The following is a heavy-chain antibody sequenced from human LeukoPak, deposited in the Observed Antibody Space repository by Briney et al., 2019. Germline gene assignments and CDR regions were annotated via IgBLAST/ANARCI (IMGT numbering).Heavy chain of an antibody. D-gene: IGHD3-22*01. J-gene: IGHJ4*02. CDR1: GGSFSGYY. CDR3: ARRFYYDSSGYYSLDY. CDR2: INHSGST. Sequence: SETLSLTCAVYGGSFSGYYWSWIRQPPGKGLEWIVEINHSGSTNYNPFLKSRVTISVDTSKHQSSLKLHSVTAADTALYYCARRFYYDSSGYYSLDYWGQGTLVTVSS. V-gene: IGHV4-34*01.